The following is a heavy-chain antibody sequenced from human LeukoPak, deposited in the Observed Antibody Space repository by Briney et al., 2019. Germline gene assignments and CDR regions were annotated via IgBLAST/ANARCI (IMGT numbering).Heavy chain of an antibody. CDR3: AKATCSGANCFSNSRDAFDI. V-gene: IGHV3-33*06. J-gene: IGHJ3*02. D-gene: IGHD2-15*01. Sequence: EAGGSLRLSCAASGIIFSDFGMHWVRQAPGKGLEWMAIIWYDRSNKYYADSVKGRFTISRDNSQNTMYLQMNSLRAEDTAVYYCAKATCSGANCFSNSRDAFDIWGQGTMVTVSS. CDR2: IWYDRSNK. CDR1: GIIFSDFG.